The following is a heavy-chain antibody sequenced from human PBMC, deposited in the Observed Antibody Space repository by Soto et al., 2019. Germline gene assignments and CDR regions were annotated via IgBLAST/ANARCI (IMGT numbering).Heavy chain of an antibody. V-gene: IGHV3-74*01. CDR1: GFTFNTFW. Sequence: EVQLVESGGGLVQPGGSVRLSCAASGFTFNTFWMHWVRQAPGKGLVWVSRINSDGSTKAYADSVKGRFTISRDNAKNTLFLQMNSLSVEDTAVYYCARDTDPYGSGNYFYWGQGTLLTVSS. CDR3: ARDTDPYGSGNYFY. CDR2: INSDGSTK. D-gene: IGHD3-10*01. J-gene: IGHJ4*02.